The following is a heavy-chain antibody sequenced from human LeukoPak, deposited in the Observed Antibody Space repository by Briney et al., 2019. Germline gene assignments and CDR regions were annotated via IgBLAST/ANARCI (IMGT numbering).Heavy chain of an antibody. CDR1: GDSISSYY. J-gene: IGHJ4*02. Sequence: SETLSLTCTVSGDSISSYYWSWIRQPPGKGLEWIGYIYYSGSTKYNPSLKSRVTISVDTSKNQFSLKLSSVTAADTAVYYCARETITSPYYYDSSGSHYPDYWGQGTLVTVSS. V-gene: IGHV4-59*01. D-gene: IGHD3-22*01. CDR2: IYYSGST. CDR3: ARETITSPYYYDSSGSHYPDY.